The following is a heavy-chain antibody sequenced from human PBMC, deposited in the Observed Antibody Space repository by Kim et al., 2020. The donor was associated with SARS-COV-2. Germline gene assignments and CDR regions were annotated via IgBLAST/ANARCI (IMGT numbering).Heavy chain of an antibody. D-gene: IGHD5-12*01. CDR3: SRIYDDGAY. J-gene: IGHJ4*02. CDR1: GFMFSAYY. V-gene: IGHV3-11*01. CDR2: ISSSGDSV. Sequence: GGSLRLSCAASGFMFSAYYRKWIRQTPGKGLEWVSYISSSGDSVYYADSVKGRFTISRDTAKNSLYLQMDSLRADDTAVYYCSRIYDDGAYWGQGTLVTV.